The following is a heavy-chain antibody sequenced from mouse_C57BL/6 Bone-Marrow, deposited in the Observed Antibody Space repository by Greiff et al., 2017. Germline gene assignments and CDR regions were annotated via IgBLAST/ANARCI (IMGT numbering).Heavy chain of an antibody. D-gene: IGHD2-3*01. CDR1: GYTFTDYY. J-gene: IGHJ2*01. V-gene: IGHV1-26*01. Sequence: VQLQQSGPELVKPGASVKISCKASGYTFTDYYMNWVKQSHGKSLEWIGDINPNNGGTSYNQKFKGKATLTVDKSSSTAYMELRSLTSEDSAVYYCARGGYYVCDYWGQGTTLTVSS. CDR3: ARGGYYVCDY. CDR2: INPNNGGT.